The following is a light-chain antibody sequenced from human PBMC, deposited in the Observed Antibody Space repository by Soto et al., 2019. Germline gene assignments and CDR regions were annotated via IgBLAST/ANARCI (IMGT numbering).Light chain of an antibody. J-gene: IGLJ3*02. CDR2: GNI. V-gene: IGLV1-40*01. CDR1: SSNIGGGYD. Sequence: QPVLTQPPSVSGAPGQRVTISCTGSSSNIGGGYDVHWYRQLPGTAPKLLIYGNINRPSRVPDRFSGSKSDTSASLAITGLQAEDEADYYCQSYDSSLSAWVFGGGTKVTVL. CDR3: QSYDSSLSAWV.